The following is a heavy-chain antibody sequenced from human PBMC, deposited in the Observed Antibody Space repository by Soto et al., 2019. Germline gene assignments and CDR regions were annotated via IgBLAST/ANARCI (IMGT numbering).Heavy chain of an antibody. CDR3: ARGVSGYDVFDY. CDR2: IYYSGST. J-gene: IGHJ4*02. CDR1: GGSISSYY. V-gene: IGHV4-59*01. Sequence: SETLSLTCTVSGGSISSYYWSWIRQPPGKGLEWIGYIYYSGSTNYNPSLKSRVTISVDTSKNQFSLKLSSVTAADTAVYYCARGVSGYDVFDYWGQGTLVTVSS. D-gene: IGHD5-12*01.